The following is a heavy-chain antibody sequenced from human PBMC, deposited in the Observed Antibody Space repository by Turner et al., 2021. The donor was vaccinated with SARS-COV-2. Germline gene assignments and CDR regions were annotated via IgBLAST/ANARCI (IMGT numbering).Heavy chain of an antibody. J-gene: IGHJ6*02. V-gene: IGHV1-46*01. D-gene: IGHD5-12*01. CDR3: ALYSGYDSWYGMDV. CDR2: INPSGDST. Sequence: QVQLVQSGAEVKKPGASVKVSCKASGYTFTSYYMHWVRQAPGQGLEWMGIINPSGDSTSYPHKFQGRVTMTRDTSTSTVYMELSRLRSEDTAVYYCALYSGYDSWYGMDVWGQGTTVTVSS. CDR1: GYTFTSYY.